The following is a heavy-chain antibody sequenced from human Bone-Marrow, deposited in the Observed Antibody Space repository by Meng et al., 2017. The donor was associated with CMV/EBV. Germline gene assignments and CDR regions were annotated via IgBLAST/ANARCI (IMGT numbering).Heavy chain of an antibody. V-gene: IGHV4-31*03. CDR1: GGSISSGGYY. CDR2: IYYSGST. Sequence: SETLSLTCTVSGGSISSGGYYWSWIRQHPGKGLEWIGYIYYSGSTYYNPSLKSRVTISVDTSKNQFSLKLSSVTAADTAVYYCARDPGITGTSPIDAFDIWGEGTMVTASS. CDR3: ARDPGITGTSPIDAFDI. J-gene: IGHJ3*02. D-gene: IGHD1-20*01.